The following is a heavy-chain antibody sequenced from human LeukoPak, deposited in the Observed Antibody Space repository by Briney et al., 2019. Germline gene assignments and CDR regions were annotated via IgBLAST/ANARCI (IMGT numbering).Heavy chain of an antibody. V-gene: IGHV3-15*01. CDR1: GFTVSSNY. J-gene: IGHJ4*02. Sequence: GGSLRLSCAASGFTVSSNYMSWVRQAPGKGLEWVGRIKSKTDGGTTDYAAPVKGRFTISRDDSKNTLYLQMNSLKTEDTAVYYCTTAGSYYDPGYWGQGTLVTVSS. CDR3: TTAGSYYDPGY. CDR2: IKSKTDGGTT. D-gene: IGHD1-26*01.